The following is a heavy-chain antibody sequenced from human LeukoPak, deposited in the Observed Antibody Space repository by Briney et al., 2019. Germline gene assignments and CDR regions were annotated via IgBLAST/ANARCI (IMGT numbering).Heavy chain of an antibody. CDR2: IYHSGST. D-gene: IGHD5-18*01. J-gene: IGHJ3*02. Sequence: PSETLSLTCAVYGGSFSGYYWGWIRQAPGKGLEWIATIYHSGSTYYNPSLQSRVTVSVDTSKNQLSLRLSSVTAADTAVYFYARGYSYVRPDAFDIWGQGTMVTVSS. V-gene: IGHV4-34*01. CDR1: GGSFSGYY. CDR3: ARGYSYVRPDAFDI.